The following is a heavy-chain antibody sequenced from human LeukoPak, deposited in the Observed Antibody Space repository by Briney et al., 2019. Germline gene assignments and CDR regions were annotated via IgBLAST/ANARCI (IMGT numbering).Heavy chain of an antibody. J-gene: IGHJ6*02. D-gene: IGHD3-3*01. V-gene: IGHV3-23*01. Sequence: PGGSLRLSCAASGFTISSYAMSWVRQTPGKGLEWVSATSGSGGSTYYADSVKGRFTISRDNSKNTLFLQMSSLRVEDTAPYYCAKSVAIYFYYCLDVWGQGTTVTVSS. CDR1: GFTISSYA. CDR2: TSGSGGST. CDR3: AKSVAIYFYYCLDV.